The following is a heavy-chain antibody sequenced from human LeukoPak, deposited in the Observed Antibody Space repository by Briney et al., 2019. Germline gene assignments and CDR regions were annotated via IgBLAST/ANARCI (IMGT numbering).Heavy chain of an antibody. V-gene: IGHV3-53*01. CDR2: IFSNGDT. D-gene: IGHD5-24*01. J-gene: IGHJ4*02. Sequence: GGSLRLSCTASELTDSRNYMLWVRQAPGKGLEWVSLIFSNGDTHYADSVKGRFTISRDTSKNTVSLQMNSLRVEDTAMYYCTRDQMNYWGQGTLVTVSS. CDR3: TRDQMNY. CDR1: ELTDSRNY.